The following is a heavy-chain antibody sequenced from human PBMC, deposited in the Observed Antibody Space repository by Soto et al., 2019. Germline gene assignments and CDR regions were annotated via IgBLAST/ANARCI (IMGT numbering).Heavy chain of an antibody. V-gene: IGHV3-30*18. CDR2: VTHDGTLY. CDR1: GFTFSSCA. Sequence: QVQLVESGGGVVQPGRSLRLSCVASGFTFSSCAMHWVRQVPGKVLEWLAVVTHDGTLYPYADSVKGRFSISRDNSRKTLYLQMNGLRPEDTAVYYSVKDRSDTWSFDYWGQGTLVTVSS. J-gene: IGHJ4*02. CDR3: VKDRSDTWSFDY. D-gene: IGHD2-8*02.